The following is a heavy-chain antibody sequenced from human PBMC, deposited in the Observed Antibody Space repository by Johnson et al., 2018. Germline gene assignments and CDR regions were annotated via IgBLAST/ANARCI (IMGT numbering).Heavy chain of an antibody. V-gene: IGHV4-59*01. D-gene: IGHD4-11*01. CDR2: IYYSGSA. CDR1: GGSISSYY. CDR3: AGRVTVTSYYYYYYYMYV. J-gene: IGHJ6*03. Sequence: QVQLQESGTGLVKXSETLSLTCTVSGGSISSYYWSWIRQPPGKGLEWMGGIYYSGSATYNPSLKSRVTISVDTSKNQFSLKLSSVTAADTAVYYCAGRVTVTSYYYYYYYMYVWGKGTTVTVSS.